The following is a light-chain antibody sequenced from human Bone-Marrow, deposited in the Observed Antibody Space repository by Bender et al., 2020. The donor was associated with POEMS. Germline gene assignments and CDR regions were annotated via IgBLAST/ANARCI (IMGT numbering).Light chain of an antibody. V-gene: IGLV2-11*01. J-gene: IGLJ3*02. CDR2: DVN. Sequence: QSALTQPRSVSGSPGQSVTISCTGTNSDVGAYDFVSWYQQHPGKAPKVLINDVNQRPSGVPVRFAGSKSGTTASLTISGLQAEDEADYYCCSYAGRFTWVFGGGTKLTVL. CDR1: NSDVGAYDF. CDR3: CSYAGRFTWV.